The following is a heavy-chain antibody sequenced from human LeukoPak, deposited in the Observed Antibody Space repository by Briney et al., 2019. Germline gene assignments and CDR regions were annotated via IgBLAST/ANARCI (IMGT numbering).Heavy chain of an antibody. V-gene: IGHV3-30-3*01. CDR1: GFIFSNYA. CDR3: ASSAGGISRGYFDY. Sequence: QPGRSLRVSCAASGFIFSNYAMHWVRQAPGKGLEWAAAISYDGSNEYYADSVKGRFTISRDNSQNTLYLQTNTLRTEDTAVHYCASSAGGISRGYFDYWGQGTLVTVSS. CDR2: ISYDGSNE. J-gene: IGHJ4*02. D-gene: IGHD3-22*01.